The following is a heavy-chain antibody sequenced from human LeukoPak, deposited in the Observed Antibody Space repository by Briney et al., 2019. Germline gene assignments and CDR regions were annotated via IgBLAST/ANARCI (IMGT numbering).Heavy chain of an antibody. CDR3: VRGRTPYYYDSSGYKYYFDY. J-gene: IGHJ4*02. CDR2: INHSGST. Sequence: SETLSLTCAVYGGSFSGYYWSWIRQPPGKGLEWIGEINHSGSTNYNPSLKSRVTISVDTSKNQFSLKLSSVTAADTAVYYCVRGRTPYYYDSSGYKYYFDYWGQGTLVTVSS. V-gene: IGHV4-34*01. CDR1: GGSFSGYY. D-gene: IGHD3-22*01.